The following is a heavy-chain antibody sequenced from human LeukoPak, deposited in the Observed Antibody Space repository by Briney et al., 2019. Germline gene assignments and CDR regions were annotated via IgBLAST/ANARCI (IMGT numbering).Heavy chain of an antibody. Sequence: KPSETLSLTCTVSGGSISRYYWSWIRQPPGKGLEWIGYIYYSGSTNYNPSLKSRVTISVDTSKNQFSLKLSSVTAADTAVYYCARANHGPVAGTTNFDYWGQGTLVTVSS. CDR2: IYYSGST. D-gene: IGHD6-19*01. CDR1: GGSISRYY. V-gene: IGHV4-59*01. J-gene: IGHJ4*02. CDR3: ARANHGPVAGTTNFDY.